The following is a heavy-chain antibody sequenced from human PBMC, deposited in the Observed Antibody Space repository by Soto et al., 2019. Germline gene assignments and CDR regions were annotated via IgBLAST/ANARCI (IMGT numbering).Heavy chain of an antibody. CDR2: IDWDDDK. CDR3: PRIGYYDTLPGPPGYYMDV. D-gene: IGHD3-9*01. Sequence: SGPTLVNPTQTLTLTCTFSGFSLSTSGMCVSWIGQPPGKALEWLARIDWDDDKDYSTSLKTTLTLSKDPSTNQAVLTMTTLDPVDTATSSCPRIGYYDTLPGPPGYYMDVRGKRTTVTASS. J-gene: IGHJ6*03. CDR1: GFSLSTSGMC. V-gene: IGHV2-70*11.